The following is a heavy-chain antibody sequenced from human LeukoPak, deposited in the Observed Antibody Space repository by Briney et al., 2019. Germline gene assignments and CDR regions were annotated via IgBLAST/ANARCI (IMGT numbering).Heavy chain of an antibody. J-gene: IGHJ4*02. CDR2: IKQDGSEK. Sequence: GGSLRLSCAASGFTFSSYWMSWVRNAPGKGLEWVANIKQDGSEKYYVDSVKGRFTISRDNAKNSLYLQMNSLRAEDTAVYYCARPQSIAARIPFDYWGQGTLVTVSS. CDR3: ARPQSIAARIPFDY. CDR1: GFTFSSYW. V-gene: IGHV3-7*01. D-gene: IGHD6-6*01.